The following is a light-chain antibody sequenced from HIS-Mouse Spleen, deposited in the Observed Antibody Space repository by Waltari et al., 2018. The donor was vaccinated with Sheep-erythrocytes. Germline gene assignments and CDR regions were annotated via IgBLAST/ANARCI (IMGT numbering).Light chain of an antibody. Sequence: QSALTQPPSASGSPGQSVTISCTGTSSDVGGYNYVSWYQQHPGTAPKLLIYSNNQRPSGVPDRFSGSKSGTSASLAISGLQSEDEADYYCAAWDDSLNGVVFGGGTKLTVL. CDR3: AAWDDSLNGVV. CDR1: SSDVGGYNY. V-gene: IGLV1-44*01. J-gene: IGLJ2*01. CDR2: SNN.